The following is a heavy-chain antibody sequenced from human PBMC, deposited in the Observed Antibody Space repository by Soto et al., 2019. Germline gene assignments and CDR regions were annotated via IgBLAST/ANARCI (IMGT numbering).Heavy chain of an antibody. CDR2: IDWNDDK. CDR1: GFSLSTDGMC. CDR3: ARVWWFGEKEYFQN. J-gene: IGHJ1*01. D-gene: IGHD2-21*01. V-gene: IGHV2-70*11. Sequence: SGPTLVKPPQTLTLTCTISGFSLSTDGMCVSWIRQPPGKALEWLARIDWNDDKYYSTSLKTRLTISKDTSKNQAVLTMTKLDPADTATYYCARVWWFGEKEYFQNWGQGTLVTVSS.